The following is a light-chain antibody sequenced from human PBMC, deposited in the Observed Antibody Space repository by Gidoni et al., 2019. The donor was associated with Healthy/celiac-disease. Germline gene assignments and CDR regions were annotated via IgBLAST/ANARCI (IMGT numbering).Light chain of an antibody. CDR3: QQLNSYPFT. V-gene: IGKV1-9*01. J-gene: IGKJ3*01. CDR2: AAS. CDR1: QGISSY. Sequence: DIQLTQSPSFLSASVGDRVTITCRASQGISSYLAWYQQKPGKAPKLLIHAASTLQRGVPSRFSGIGSGTEFTLTISSLQPEDFATYYCQQLNSYPFTFGPGTRVDFK.